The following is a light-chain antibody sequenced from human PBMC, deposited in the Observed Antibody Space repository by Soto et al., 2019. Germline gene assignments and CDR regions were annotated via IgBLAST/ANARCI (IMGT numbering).Light chain of an antibody. CDR3: QQYNNWWT. CDR1: QSVSSN. CDR2: GAS. V-gene: IGKV3-15*01. Sequence: VMTQSPATLSVSPGERATLSCRASQSVSSNLAWYQQKPGQAPRLLIYGASTRATGIPARFSGSGSGTEFTLTISSLQSEDFAVYYCQQYNNWWTFGQGPKVDIK. J-gene: IGKJ1*01.